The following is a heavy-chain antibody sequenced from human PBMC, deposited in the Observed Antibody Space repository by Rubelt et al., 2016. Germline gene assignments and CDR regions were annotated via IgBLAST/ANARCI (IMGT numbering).Heavy chain of an antibody. Sequence: QVQLQESGPGLVKPSETLSLTCTVSGGSISSYYWSWIRQPPGKGLEWIGSIYYSGSTYYNPSLKSLCTISVDTSKNQFSLKLSSVTAADTAVYYCARRTKSQWLVWYFDYWGQGTLVTVSS. D-gene: IGHD6-19*01. CDR2: IYYSGST. CDR1: GGSISSYY. J-gene: IGHJ4*02. CDR3: ARRTKSQWLVWYFDY. V-gene: IGHV4-59*05.